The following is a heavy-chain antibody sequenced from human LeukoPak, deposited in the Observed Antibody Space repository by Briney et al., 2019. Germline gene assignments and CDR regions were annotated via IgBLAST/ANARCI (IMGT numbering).Heavy chain of an antibody. CDR2: IREDGSEK. CDR3: ARGRGIGA. J-gene: IGHJ6*02. V-gene: IGHV3-7*01. Sequence: HPGGSLRLSCAASGFTFRSFWMTWVRQAPGKGLEWVANIREDGSEKYYVDSVNVRFTISRDNAKNSLSLQMNSLRAEDMGVYYCARGRGIGAWGQGTTLTVSS. CDR1: GFTFRSFW.